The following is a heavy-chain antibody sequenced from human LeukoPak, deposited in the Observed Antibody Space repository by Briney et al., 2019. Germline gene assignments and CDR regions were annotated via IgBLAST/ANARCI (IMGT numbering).Heavy chain of an antibody. J-gene: IGHJ6*03. CDR1: GGSISSYY. D-gene: IGHD3-10*01. CDR3: AGLARGSAGYYYYMDV. Sequence: SETLSLTCTVSGGSISSYYWSWIRQPPGKGLEWIGYIYTSGSTNYNPSLKSRVTISVDTSKNQFSLKLSSVTAADTAVYYCAGLARGSAGYYYYMDVWGKGTTVTVSS. V-gene: IGHV4-4*09. CDR2: IYTSGST.